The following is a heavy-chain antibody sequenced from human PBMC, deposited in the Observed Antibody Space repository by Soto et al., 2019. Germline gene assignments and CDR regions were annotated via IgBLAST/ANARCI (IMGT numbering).Heavy chain of an antibody. D-gene: IGHD4-17*01. Sequence: QVQLQESGPGLVKPSQTLSLTCTVSGGSISSGGYYWSWIRQHPGKGLEWIGYIYYSGSTYYNPSLKSRVXIXVXXSKNQFSLKLSSVTAADTAVYYCARVPTVTTVFDYWGQGTLVTVSS. CDR1: GGSISSGGYY. V-gene: IGHV4-31*03. CDR3: ARVPTVTTVFDY. J-gene: IGHJ4*02. CDR2: IYYSGST.